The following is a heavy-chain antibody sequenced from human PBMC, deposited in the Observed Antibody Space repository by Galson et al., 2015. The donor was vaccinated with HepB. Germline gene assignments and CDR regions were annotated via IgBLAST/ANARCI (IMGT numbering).Heavy chain of an antibody. Sequence: SLRLSCAASGFTFSSYGMHWVRQAPGKGLEWVAVISYDGSNKYYADSVKGRFTISRDNSKNTLYLQMNSLRAEDTAVYYCARDPRPVLRFLEWPPLDWGQGTLVTVSS. CDR1: GFTFSSYG. V-gene: IGHV3-30*03. D-gene: IGHD3-3*01. CDR3: ARDPRPVLRFLEWPPLD. J-gene: IGHJ4*02. CDR2: ISYDGSNK.